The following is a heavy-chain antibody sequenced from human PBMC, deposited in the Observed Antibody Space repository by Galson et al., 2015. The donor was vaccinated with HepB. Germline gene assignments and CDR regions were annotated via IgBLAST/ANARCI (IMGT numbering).Heavy chain of an antibody. D-gene: IGHD3-10*01. CDR1: GGTFTSYG. CDR2: IIPVIGEA. Sequence: SVKVSCKASGGTFTSYGISWVRQAPGQGLEWMGGIIPVIGEADYAQKFRGRVTVTADKSTSTAYMELSSLRSEDTAVYYCATTGHFGFYYYYYLDVWGKGTTVTVSS. J-gene: IGHJ6*03. V-gene: IGHV1-69*10. CDR3: ATTGHFGFYYYYYLDV.